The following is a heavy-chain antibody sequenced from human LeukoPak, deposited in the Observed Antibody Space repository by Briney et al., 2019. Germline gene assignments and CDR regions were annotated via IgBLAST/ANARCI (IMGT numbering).Heavy chain of an antibody. Sequence: ASVKVSCKASGYTFTSYAMHWVRQAPGQRLEWMGWINAGNGNTKYSQKFQGRVTITRDTSASTAYMELSSLRSEDTAVYCCARLQIPKLTVDAFDIWGQGTMVTVSS. CDR1: GYTFTSYA. J-gene: IGHJ3*02. D-gene: IGHD4-23*01. CDR3: ARLQIPKLTVDAFDI. CDR2: INAGNGNT. V-gene: IGHV1-3*01.